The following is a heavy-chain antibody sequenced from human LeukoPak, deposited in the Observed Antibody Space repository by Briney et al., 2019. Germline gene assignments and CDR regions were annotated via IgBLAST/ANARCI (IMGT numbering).Heavy chain of an antibody. Sequence: GGSLRLSCAASGFTFSSYWMHWVRPAPGKGLVWVSRINSDGSSTSYADSVKGRFTISRDNAKNTLYLQMNSLRAEDTAVYYCARAHYYDSPFDPWGQGTLVTVSS. J-gene: IGHJ5*02. CDR3: ARAHYYDSPFDP. D-gene: IGHD3-22*01. V-gene: IGHV3-74*01. CDR2: INSDGSST. CDR1: GFTFSSYW.